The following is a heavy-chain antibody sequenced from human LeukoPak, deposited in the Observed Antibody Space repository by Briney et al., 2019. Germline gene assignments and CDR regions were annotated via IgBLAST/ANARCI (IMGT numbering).Heavy chain of an antibody. CDR2: INPSGGST. D-gene: IGHD5-24*01. CDR1: GYTFTSYY. Sequence: ASVKVSCKASGYTFTSYYMHWVRQAPGQGLEWMGIINPSGGSTSYARKFQGRVTMTRDTSTSAVYMELSSLRSEDTAVYYCARDRMAMAYMYDYWGQGTLVTVSS. J-gene: IGHJ4*02. V-gene: IGHV1-46*01. CDR3: ARDRMAMAYMYDY.